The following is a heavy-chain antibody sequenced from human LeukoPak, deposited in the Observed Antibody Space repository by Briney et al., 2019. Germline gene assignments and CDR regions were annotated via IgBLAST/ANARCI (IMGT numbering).Heavy chain of an antibody. Sequence: PGGSLRLSCAASGFTFSSYGMHWVRQAPGKGLEWVAVIWYDGSNKYYADSVKGRLTISRDNSKNTLYLQMNSLRVEDTAVYYCARDRPARGVGDFDHWGQGTLVTVSS. CDR3: ARDRPARGVGDFDH. V-gene: IGHV3-33*01. D-gene: IGHD3-10*01. CDR2: IWYDGSNK. J-gene: IGHJ4*02. CDR1: GFTFSSYG.